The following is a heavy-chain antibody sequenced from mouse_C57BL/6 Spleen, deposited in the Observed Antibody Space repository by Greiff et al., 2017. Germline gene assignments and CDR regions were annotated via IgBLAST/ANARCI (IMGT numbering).Heavy chain of an antibody. D-gene: IGHD1-1*01. Sequence: QVQLQPSGAELVKPGASVKISCKASGYAFSSYWMNWVKQRPGTGLEWIGQIYPGDGDTNYNGTFKGKATLTADKSSSTAYMQLSSLTSEDSAVYFCARDFFGFITTVVATGGAMDYWGQGTSVTVSS. J-gene: IGHJ4*01. CDR2: IYPGDGDT. V-gene: IGHV1-80*01. CDR1: GYAFSSYW. CDR3: ARDFFGFITTVVATGGAMDY.